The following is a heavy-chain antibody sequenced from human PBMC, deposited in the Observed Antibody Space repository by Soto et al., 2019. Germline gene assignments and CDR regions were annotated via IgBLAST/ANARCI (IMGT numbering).Heavy chain of an antibody. CDR1: GFTFSSYG. J-gene: IGHJ4*02. CDR2: ISYDGSNK. D-gene: IGHD6-19*01. V-gene: IGHV3-30*18. Sequence: QVQLVESGGGVVQPGRSLRLSCAASGFTFSSYGMHWVRQAPGKGLEWVAVISYDGSNKYYADSVKGRFTISRDNXXNTLDLQMNSLRAEDTAVYYCPKEASGWYGNNFDYWGQGTLVTVSS. CDR3: PKEASGWYGNNFDY.